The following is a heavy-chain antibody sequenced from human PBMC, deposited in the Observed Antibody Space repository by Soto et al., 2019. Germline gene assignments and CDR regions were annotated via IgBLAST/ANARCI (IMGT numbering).Heavy chain of an antibody. J-gene: IGHJ4*02. V-gene: IGHV3-64*01. CDR1: GFTFSRCA. Sequence: GSLRLSCAASGFTFSRCAIHWVRQAPGKGLEYVSAISSNGGSTYYANSVKGRFTISRDNSKNTLYLQMGSLRAEDMAVYYCARDKLKRTTVTTMFFDYWGQGTLVTVSS. CDR3: ARDKLKRTTVTTMFFDY. CDR2: ISSNGGST. D-gene: IGHD4-17*01.